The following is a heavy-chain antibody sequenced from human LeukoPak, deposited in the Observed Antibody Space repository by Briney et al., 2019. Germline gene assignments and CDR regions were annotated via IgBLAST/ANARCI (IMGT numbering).Heavy chain of an antibody. D-gene: IGHD4-17*01. CDR2: ISGSGGST. V-gene: IGHV3-23*01. Sequence: GGSLRLSCAASGFTFSSYAMSWVRQAPEKGLEWVSAISGSGGSTYYADSVKGRFTISRDNSKYTLFLQMNSLRAEDTAVYYCARDPNGDYIGAFDMWGPGTMVTVSS. CDR3: ARDPNGDYIGAFDM. CDR1: GFTFSSYA. J-gene: IGHJ3*02.